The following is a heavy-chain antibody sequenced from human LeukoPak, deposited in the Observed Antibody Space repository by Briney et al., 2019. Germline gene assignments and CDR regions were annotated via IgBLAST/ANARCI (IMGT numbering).Heavy chain of an antibody. CDR3: ASLTPKTQTGSEDAFDI. D-gene: IGHD2-8*02. CDR1: GYTFTGYY. CDR2: INPNSGGT. J-gene: IGHJ3*02. Sequence: ASVKVSCKASGYTFTGYYMHWVRQAPGQGLEWMGWINPNSGGTNYAQKFQGRVTMTRDTSISTAYMELSRLRSDDTAVYYCASLTPKTQTGSEDAFDIWGQGTMVTVSS. V-gene: IGHV1-2*02.